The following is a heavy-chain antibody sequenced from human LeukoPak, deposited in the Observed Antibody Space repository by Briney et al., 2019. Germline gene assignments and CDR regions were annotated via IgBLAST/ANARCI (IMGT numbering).Heavy chain of an antibody. D-gene: IGHD6-25*01. J-gene: IGHJ4*02. CDR2: INHSGST. CDR1: GGSFSGYY. CDR3: TRENAAFSPFGY. V-gene: IGHV4-34*01. Sequence: PSETLSLTCAVYGGSFSGYYWSWIRQPPGKGLEWIGEINHSGSTNYNPSLKSRVTISVDTSKNQFSLKLTSVTAADTAVYYCTRENAAFSPFGYWGQGTLVTV.